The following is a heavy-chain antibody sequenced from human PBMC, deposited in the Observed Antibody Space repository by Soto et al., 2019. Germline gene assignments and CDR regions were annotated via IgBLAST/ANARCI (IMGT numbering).Heavy chain of an antibody. CDR3: ARDPQYSSGYYRAPVHFDY. CDR2: INAGNGNT. CDR1: GYTFTSYA. Sequence: GASVKVSCKASGYTFTSYAMHWVRQAPGQRLEWMGWINAGNGNTKYSQKFQGRVTITRDTSASTAYMELSSLRSEDTAVYYCARDPQYSSGYYRAPVHFDYWGQGTLVTVSS. V-gene: IGHV1-3*01. J-gene: IGHJ4*02. D-gene: IGHD3-22*01.